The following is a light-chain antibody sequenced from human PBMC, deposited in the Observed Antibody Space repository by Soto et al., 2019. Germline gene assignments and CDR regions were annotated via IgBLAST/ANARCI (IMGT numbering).Light chain of an antibody. CDR1: QTISSW. Sequence: DIQMTRSPSTLSASVGDRVTITCRASQTISSWLAWYQQKPGKAPNLLIYDASTLERGVPSRFSGTGSGTEFTLTIDRLQPDDFATYYCQQYHTSSITFGQGTRLEI. V-gene: IGKV1-5*01. J-gene: IGKJ5*01. CDR3: QQYHTSSIT. CDR2: DAS.